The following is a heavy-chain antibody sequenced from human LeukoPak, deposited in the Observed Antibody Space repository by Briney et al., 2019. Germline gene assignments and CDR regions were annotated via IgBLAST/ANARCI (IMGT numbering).Heavy chain of an antibody. CDR3: ARTISTMVRGVINHDAFDI. CDR2: IYYSGST. D-gene: IGHD3-10*01. J-gene: IGHJ3*02. V-gene: IGHV4-39*01. CDR1: GGSISSSSYY. Sequence: SETLSLTCTVSGGSISSSSYYWGWIRQPPGKGLEWIGSIYYSGSTYYNPSLKSRVTISVDTSKNQFFLKLSSVTAADTAVYYCARTISTMVRGVINHDAFDIWGQGTMVTVSS.